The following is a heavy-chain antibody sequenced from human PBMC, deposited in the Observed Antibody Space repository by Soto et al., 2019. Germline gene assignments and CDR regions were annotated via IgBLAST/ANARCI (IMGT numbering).Heavy chain of an antibody. Sequence: SETLSLTCTVSGGSISSGGYYWSWIRQHPGKGLEWIGYIYYSGSTYYNPSLKSRVTISVDTSKNQFSLKLSSVTAADTAVYYCARQESVSGYPDAFDIWGQGTMVTVSS. CDR1: GGSISSGGYY. V-gene: IGHV4-31*03. CDR3: ARQESVSGYPDAFDI. D-gene: IGHD3-22*01. CDR2: IYYSGST. J-gene: IGHJ3*02.